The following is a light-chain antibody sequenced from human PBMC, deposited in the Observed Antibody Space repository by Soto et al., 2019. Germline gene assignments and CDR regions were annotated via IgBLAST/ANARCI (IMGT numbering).Light chain of an antibody. J-gene: IGKJ1*01. CDR3: QQYGSSPGT. Sequence: ERVLTQSPDTLSLSPGETARVSCRASQSVRSNLAWYQQKPGQAPRLLIYGASTRATGIPDRFSGSGAGTDFTLTISRLEPEDFAVYYCQQYGSSPGTFGQGTKVDIK. CDR1: QSVRSN. V-gene: IGKV3-20*01. CDR2: GAS.